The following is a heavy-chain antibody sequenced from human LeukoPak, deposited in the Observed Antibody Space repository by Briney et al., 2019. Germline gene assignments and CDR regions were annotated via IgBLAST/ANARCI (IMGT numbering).Heavy chain of an antibody. Sequence: PSETLSLTCTVSGGSISSGSYYWSWIRQPAGKGLEWIGRIYTSGSTNYNPSLKSRVTISVDTSKNQFSPKLSSVTAADTAVYYCARELYDFWSGPLWDYWGQGTLVTVSS. CDR1: GGSISSGSYY. CDR3: ARELYDFWSGPLWDY. D-gene: IGHD3-3*01. CDR2: IYTSGST. J-gene: IGHJ4*02. V-gene: IGHV4-61*02.